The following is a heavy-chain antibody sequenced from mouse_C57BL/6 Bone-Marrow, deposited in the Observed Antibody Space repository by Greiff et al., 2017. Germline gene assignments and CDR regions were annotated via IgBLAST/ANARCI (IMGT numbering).Heavy chain of an antibody. V-gene: IGHV14-4*01. CDR3: TTITTVVADWYFDV. J-gene: IGHJ1*03. Sequence: DVKLQESGAELVRPGASVTLSCTASGFNINDDYMHWVKQRPEQGLDWIGWIEPENGDTEYASKFQGKATITSDTSSTQAYLQLSSLTTEDTAFYYCTTITTVVADWYFDVWGTGTTVTVSS. CDR1: GFNINDDY. CDR2: IEPENGDT. D-gene: IGHD1-1*01.